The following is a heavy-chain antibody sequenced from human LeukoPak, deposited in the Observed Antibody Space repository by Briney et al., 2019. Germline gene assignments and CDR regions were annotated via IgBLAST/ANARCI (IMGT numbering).Heavy chain of an antibody. D-gene: IGHD6-13*01. J-gene: IGHJ4*02. CDR3: TTGYSNTWHDHY. V-gene: IGHV3-15*01. CDR1: GFTFSSYS. Sequence: PGGSLRLSCAASGFTFSSYSMNWVRQAPGKGLEWVGLITNKRDGGTTTYAAPVKDRFVISRDDSKNTLYLQLNSLKTDDTAVYYCTTGYSNTWHDHYWGQGTLVTVSS. CDR2: ITNKRDGGTT.